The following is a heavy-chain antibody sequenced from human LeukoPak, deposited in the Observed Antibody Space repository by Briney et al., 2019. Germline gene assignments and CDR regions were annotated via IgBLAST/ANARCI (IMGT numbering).Heavy chain of an antibody. D-gene: IGHD6-19*01. CDR1: GFTFRSYS. Sequence: GGSLRLSCAASGFTFRSYSMNWVRQAPGKGLVWVSGIKTDGSTPRYADSVKGRFTISRDNAKNTLYLQMNSLRAEDTAVYYCVRDRSGWAGDYWGQGTLVTVSS. CDR3: VRDRSGWAGDY. CDR2: IKTDGSTP. V-gene: IGHV3-74*01. J-gene: IGHJ4*02.